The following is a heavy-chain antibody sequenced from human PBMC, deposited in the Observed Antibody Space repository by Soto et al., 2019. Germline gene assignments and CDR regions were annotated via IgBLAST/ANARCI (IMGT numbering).Heavy chain of an antibody. CDR2: IYYTGST. Sequence: NPSETLSLTCSVSGASIRSGGYYWSWLRQPPGKGLEWIGHIYYTGSTFYSPSLKSRLTISLDTSKNQFSLDLRSVTAADTAMYYCARIEMASIKWGRGTLVTVSS. CDR3: ARIEMASIK. CDR1: GASIRSGGYY. V-gene: IGHV4-31*03. J-gene: IGHJ4*02.